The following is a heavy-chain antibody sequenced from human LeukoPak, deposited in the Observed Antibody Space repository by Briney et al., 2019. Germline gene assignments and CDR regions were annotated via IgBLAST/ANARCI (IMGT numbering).Heavy chain of an antibody. D-gene: IGHD2-15*01. V-gene: IGHV4-34*01. J-gene: IGHJ5*02. CDR3: ARGVFGRFDP. CDR2: INQSGNT. CDR1: GGSLSGYY. Sequence: SETLSLTCVAYGGSLSGYYWNWIRQPPGKGLEWIGEINQSGNTNYNPSLESRVTISVDTSKNQFFLKLNSVTAADTAAYYCARGVFGRFDPWGQGTLVTVSS.